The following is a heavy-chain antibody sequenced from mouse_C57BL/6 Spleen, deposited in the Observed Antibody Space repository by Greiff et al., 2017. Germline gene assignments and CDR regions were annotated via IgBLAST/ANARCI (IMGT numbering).Heavy chain of an antibody. CDR3: ARCDLPPYAMDY. J-gene: IGHJ4*01. D-gene: IGHD2-1*01. V-gene: IGHV1-54*01. CDR2: INPGSGGT. CDR1: GYAFTNYL. Sequence: QVQLQQSGAELVRPGTSVKVSCKASGYAFTNYLIEWVKQRPGPGLEWIGVINPGSGGTNYNEKFKGKATLTADKSSSTAYMQLSSLTSEDSAVYFCARCDLPPYAMDYWGQGTSVTVSS.